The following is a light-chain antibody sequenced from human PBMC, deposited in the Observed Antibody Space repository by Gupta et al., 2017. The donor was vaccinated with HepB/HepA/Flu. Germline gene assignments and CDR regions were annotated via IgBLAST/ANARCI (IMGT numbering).Light chain of an antibody. CDR2: EVN. CDR1: SSDVGGYNF. CDR3: SAFAGGNRV. J-gene: IGLJ2*01. V-gene: IGLV2-8*01. Sequence: QSALTQPPSASGSPGQSVTISCTGTSSDVGGYNFVSWYQQHPGKALILMIYEVNNRPSGAPDRFSGSKSGTTASLTVSGLQAEADDYYYSSAFAGGNRVFGGGTKLTGL.